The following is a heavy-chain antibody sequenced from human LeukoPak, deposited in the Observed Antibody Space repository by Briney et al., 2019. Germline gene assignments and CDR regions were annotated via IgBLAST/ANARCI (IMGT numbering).Heavy chain of an antibody. CDR3: ARGGIVVVPAAIRGFDWFDP. J-gene: IGHJ5*02. CDR1: GGSFSGYY. Sequence: PSETLSLTCAVYGGSFSGYYWSWIRQPPGKGLEWIGEINHSGSTNYNPSLKSRVTISVDTSKNQFSLKLSSVTAADTAVYYCARGGIVVVPAAIRGFDWFDPWGQGTLVTVSS. CDR2: INHSGST. D-gene: IGHD2-2*01. V-gene: IGHV4-34*01.